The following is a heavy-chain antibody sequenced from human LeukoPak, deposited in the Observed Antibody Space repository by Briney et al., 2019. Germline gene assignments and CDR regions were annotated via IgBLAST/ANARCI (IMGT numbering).Heavy chain of an antibody. Sequence: GGSLRLSCAASGFTVSSNYMSWVRQAPGKGLEWVSVIYSDGSKYYADSVKGRFTISRDNSKNTLYLQMNSLRAEDTAVYYCARDISTMDVYFQHWGQGTMVTVSS. CDR2: IYSDGSK. CDR3: ARDISTMDVYFQH. D-gene: IGHD2/OR15-2a*01. CDR1: GFTVSSNY. V-gene: IGHV3-53*01. J-gene: IGHJ3*01.